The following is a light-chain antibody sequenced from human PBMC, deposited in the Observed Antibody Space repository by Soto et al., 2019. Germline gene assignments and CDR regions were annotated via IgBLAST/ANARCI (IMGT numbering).Light chain of an antibody. CDR2: DAS. J-gene: IGKJ2*01. CDR3: QQRGDWTLYT. CDR1: QTVRSSY. Sequence: EIVLTQYPATLSLSPGQRATLSCRASQTVRSSYLAWYQQKPGQAPRLLIYDASDRATGIPARFSGSGSGTEFTLTLSSLEPEDCAVYYCQQRGDWTLYTAGQGTKVDLK. V-gene: IGKV3-11*01.